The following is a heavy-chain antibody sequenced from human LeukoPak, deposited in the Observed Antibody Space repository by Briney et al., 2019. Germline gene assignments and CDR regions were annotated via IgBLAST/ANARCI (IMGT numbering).Heavy chain of an antibody. J-gene: IGHJ6*02. CDR3: AKVGAYYYYYGMDV. CDR2: IYSGGST. CDR1: GFTVSSNY. D-gene: IGHD1-26*01. Sequence: GGSLRLSCAASGFTVSSNYMSWVRQAPGKGLEWVSVIYSGGSTYYADSVKGRFTISRDNSKNTLYLQVNSLRAEDTAVYYCAKVGAYYYYYGMDVWGQGTTVSVSS. V-gene: IGHV3-53*01.